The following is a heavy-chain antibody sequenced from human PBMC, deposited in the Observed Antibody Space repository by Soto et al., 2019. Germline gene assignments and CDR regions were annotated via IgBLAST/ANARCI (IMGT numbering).Heavy chain of an antibody. CDR2: ITSSGSYI. CDR3: AKEVGRSYYGMDV. CDR1: GFTFNSYT. D-gene: IGHD1-26*01. Sequence: GGSLRLSCAASGFTFNSYTMNWVRQAPGKGLEWVSSITSSGSYIYYADSVKGRFTTSRDNAKNSLYLQMDSLRAEDTAVYYCAKEVGRSYYGMDVWGQGTTVNVSS. J-gene: IGHJ6*02. V-gene: IGHV3-21*01.